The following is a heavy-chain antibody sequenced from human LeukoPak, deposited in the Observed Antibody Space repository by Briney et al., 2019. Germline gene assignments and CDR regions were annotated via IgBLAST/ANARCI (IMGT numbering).Heavy chain of an antibody. Sequence: PSETLSLTCAVYGGSFSGYYWSWIRQPPGKGLEWIGEINHSGSTNYNPSLKSRVTISVDTSKNQFSLKLSSVTAADTAVYYCARGSLYYDSSDFDYWGQGTLVTVSS. CDR2: INHSGST. V-gene: IGHV4-34*01. CDR3: ARGSLYYDSSDFDY. CDR1: GGSFSGYY. J-gene: IGHJ4*02. D-gene: IGHD3-22*01.